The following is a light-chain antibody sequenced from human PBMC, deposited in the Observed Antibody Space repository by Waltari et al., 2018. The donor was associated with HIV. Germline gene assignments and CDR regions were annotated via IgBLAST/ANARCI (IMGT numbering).Light chain of an antibody. J-gene: IGKJ2*01. CDR1: QSVSSNY. V-gene: IGKV3-20*01. CDR2: GAS. CDR3: QQYGSSPYT. Sequence: EIVLTQSPGTLSLSPGERATLSCRASQSVSSNYLAWYQRKPGQAPRLLIYGASSRATGIPDRFSGSGSGTDFTLTISRLEPEDFAVYYCQQYGSSPYTFGQGTKLEMK.